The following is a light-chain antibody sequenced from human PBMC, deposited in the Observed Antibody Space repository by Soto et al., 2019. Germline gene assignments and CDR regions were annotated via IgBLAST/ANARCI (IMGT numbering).Light chain of an antibody. J-gene: IGKJ4*01. CDR1: QSISNH. V-gene: IGKV4-1*01. Sequence: DIQMTQSPSSLSASVEDRVIITCRASQSISNHLNWYQQKPGQPPRLLIYWASTRESGVPDRFSGSGSGTDFTLTISSLQSEDVAVYYCQQYYSNPELTFGGGTKVEIK. CDR3: QQYYSNPELT. CDR2: WAS.